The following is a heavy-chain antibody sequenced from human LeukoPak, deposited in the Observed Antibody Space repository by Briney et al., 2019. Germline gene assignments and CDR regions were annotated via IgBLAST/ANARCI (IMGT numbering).Heavy chain of an antibody. J-gene: IGHJ3*02. CDR1: GYTFTSYG. Sequence: GASVKVSCXASGYTFTSYGISWVRQAPGQGLEWMGCISAYNGNTNYAQKLQGRVTMTTDTSTSTAHMELRSLRSDDTAVYYCARDRIVGALDAFDIWGQGTMVTVSS. D-gene: IGHD1-26*01. CDR2: ISAYNGNT. CDR3: ARDRIVGALDAFDI. V-gene: IGHV1-18*01.